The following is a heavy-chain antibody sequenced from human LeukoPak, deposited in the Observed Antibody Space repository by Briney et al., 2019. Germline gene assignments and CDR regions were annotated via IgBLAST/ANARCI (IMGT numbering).Heavy chain of an antibody. CDR2: INQDGSEE. J-gene: IGHJ4*02. Sequence: GGSLRLSCAASGFTFSNYWMTWVRQAPGKGMEWVAHINQDGSEEHYMDSAKARFTISRDNAKNSLSLQMNSLRAEDTAVYYCVRDGGVSGYDLLDYWGQGTLVTVSS. D-gene: IGHD5-12*01. CDR1: GFTFSNYW. V-gene: IGHV3-7*01. CDR3: VRDGGVSGYDLLDY.